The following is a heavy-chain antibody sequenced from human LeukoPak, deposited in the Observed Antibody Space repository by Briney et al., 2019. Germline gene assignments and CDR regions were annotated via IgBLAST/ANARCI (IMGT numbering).Heavy chain of an antibody. CDR1: GFTFSSYW. V-gene: IGHV3-23*01. J-gene: IGHJ4*02. CDR3: AKGGKWDVTPFDY. Sequence: GGSLRLSCAASGFTFSSYWMSWVRQAPGKGLEWVSTISGGGGSTYYADSVKGRFTISRDNSKNTLYLQVNSLRAEDTAVYYCAKGGKWDVTPFDYWGQGTLVTVSS. D-gene: IGHD1-26*01. CDR2: ISGGGGST.